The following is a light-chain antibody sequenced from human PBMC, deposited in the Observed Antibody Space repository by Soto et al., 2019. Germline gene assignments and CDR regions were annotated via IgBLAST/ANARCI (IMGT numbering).Light chain of an antibody. CDR1: SSNIGSNY. CDR2: RND. Sequence: QLVLTQPPSASGTPGQRVTVSCSGSSSNIGSNYIYWYQFLPGTAPKLLIYRNDQRPSGVPDRFSGSKSGASASLAIIGLRSADEADYYCAAWDDSLSVWVFGGGTQLTVL. J-gene: IGLJ3*02. CDR3: AAWDDSLSVWV. V-gene: IGLV1-47*01.